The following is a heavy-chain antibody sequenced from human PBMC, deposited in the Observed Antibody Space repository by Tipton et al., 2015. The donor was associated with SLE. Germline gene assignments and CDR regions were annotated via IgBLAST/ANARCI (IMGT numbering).Heavy chain of an antibody. CDR2: IKQDGSEK. CDR3: ARGHVVPLSGVPGAFDI. Sequence: SLRLSCAASGFTFSNYWMSWVRQAPGTGLEWVATIKQDGSEKYYVEYVKGRFTISRDNAKNSLDLQMQSLRAEDTAVYYCARGHVVPLSGVPGAFDIWGQGTMVTVSS. CDR1: GFTFSNYW. J-gene: IGHJ3*02. V-gene: IGHV3-7*03. D-gene: IGHD2-8*01.